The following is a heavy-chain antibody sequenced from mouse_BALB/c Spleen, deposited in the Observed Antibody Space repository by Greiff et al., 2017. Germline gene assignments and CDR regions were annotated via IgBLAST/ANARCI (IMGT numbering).Heavy chain of an antibody. D-gene: IGHD1-1*02. CDR3: ARWLWSHYYAMDY. V-gene: IGHV1-4*01. CDR1: GYTFTSYT. Sequence: VKLQESGAELARPGASVKMSCKASGYTFTSYTMHWVKQRPGQGLEWIGYINPSSGYTNYNQKFKDKATLTADKSSSTAYMQLSSLTSEDSAVYYCARWLWSHYYAMDYWGQGTSVTVSS. CDR2: INPSSGYT. J-gene: IGHJ4*01.